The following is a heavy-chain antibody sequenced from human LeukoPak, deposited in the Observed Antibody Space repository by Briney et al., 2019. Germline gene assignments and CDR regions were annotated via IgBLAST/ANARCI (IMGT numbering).Heavy chain of an antibody. CDR2: ISGSGTST. Sequence: SGGSLRLSCAASGFTFRSYAMSWVRQAPGKGLEWVLAISGSGTSTYYADSVKGRFTISRDNSKNTLYLQMNSLRAEDTALYYCGGTYYYDSSDDYWGQGTLVTVSS. D-gene: IGHD3-22*01. CDR1: GFTFRSYA. CDR3: GGTYYYDSSDDY. V-gene: IGHV3-23*01. J-gene: IGHJ4*02.